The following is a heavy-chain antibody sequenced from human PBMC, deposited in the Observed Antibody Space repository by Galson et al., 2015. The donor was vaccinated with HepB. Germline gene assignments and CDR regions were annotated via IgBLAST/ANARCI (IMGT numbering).Heavy chain of an antibody. D-gene: IGHD3-3*01. CDR3: ARSPLRFLDWLPYYDYYYMDV. Sequence: SCKASGYTFADYVVNWVRQAPGQGLEWMGWMNTNTGKPTYAPGFAGRFVFSLDTSVTTACLQISSLETDDTAVYYCARSPLRFLDWLPYYDYYYMDVWGEGTTVTVSS. J-gene: IGHJ6*03. CDR2: MNTNTGKP. CDR1: GYTFADYV. V-gene: IGHV7-4-1*02.